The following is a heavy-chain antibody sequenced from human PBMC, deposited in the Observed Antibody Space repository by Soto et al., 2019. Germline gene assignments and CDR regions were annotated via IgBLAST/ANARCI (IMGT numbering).Heavy chain of an antibody. D-gene: IGHD6-6*01. Sequence: ASVKVSCKASGYTFTSYGISWVRQAPGQGLEWMGWISAYNGNTNYAQKLQGRVTMTTDTSTSTAYMELRSLRSDDTAVYYCARDKYSIRYSSSSNNWFDPWGQGTLVTVSS. CDR3: ARDKYSIRYSSSSNNWFDP. CDR1: GYTFTSYG. CDR2: ISAYNGNT. V-gene: IGHV1-18*01. J-gene: IGHJ5*02.